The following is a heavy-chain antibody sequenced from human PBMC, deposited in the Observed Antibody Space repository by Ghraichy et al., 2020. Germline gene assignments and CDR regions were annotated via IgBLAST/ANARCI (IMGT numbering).Heavy chain of an antibody. CDR1: GGSISSYY. J-gene: IGHJ4*02. D-gene: IGHD1-1*01. CDR3: ATGGYRESFDY. CDR2: IYYSGST. V-gene: IGHV4-59*01. Sequence: SETLSLTCTVSGGSISSYYWSWIRQPPGKGLEWIGYIYYSGSTNYNPSLKSRVTISVDTSKNQFSLKLSSVTAADTAVYYCATGGYRESFDYWGQGTLVTVSS.